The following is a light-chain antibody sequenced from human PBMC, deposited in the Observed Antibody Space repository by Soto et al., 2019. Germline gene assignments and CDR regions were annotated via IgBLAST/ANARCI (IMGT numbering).Light chain of an antibody. CDR1: QIATSS. V-gene: IGKV3-11*01. Sequence: EIVLTQSPATLSLSPGTGATLSCRASQIATSSLAWYQQRPGQAPRLLIYDTFTRATGIPARFSAKGAGTDCTPTISSLEPEDSAVYFCQLRSDWHPTYTFGQGTKLE. J-gene: IGKJ2*01. CDR3: QLRSDWHPTYT. CDR2: DTF.